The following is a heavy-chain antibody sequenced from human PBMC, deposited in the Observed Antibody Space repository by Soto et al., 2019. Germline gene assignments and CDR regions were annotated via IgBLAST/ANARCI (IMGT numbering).Heavy chain of an antibody. CDR1: GLTFSDHY. Sequence: EVQLVESGGGLVQPGGSLRLSCAVSGLTFSDHYMGWVRQAPGKGLDWVGRIRDKVHSYTTQYAASVKGRFTISRDDSRNSLYLQMTCLTMEDTAVLYCVSLWSVTGSKDYWGRGTLVTVSS. CDR2: IRDKVHSYTT. CDR3: VSLWSVTGSKDY. D-gene: IGHD1-20*01. J-gene: IGHJ4*02. V-gene: IGHV3-72*01.